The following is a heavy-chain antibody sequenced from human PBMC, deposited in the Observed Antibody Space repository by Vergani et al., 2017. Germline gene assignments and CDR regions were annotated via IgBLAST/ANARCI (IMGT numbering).Heavy chain of an antibody. J-gene: IGHJ4*02. Sequence: VQLLESGGGVVQPGRSLRLSCAASGFTFSSYGMHWVRQAPGKGLEWVAVISYDGSNKYYADSVKGRFTISRDNSKNTLYLQMNSLRAEDTAVYYCAKERQQLVYYFDYWGQGTLVTVSS. CDR1: GFTFSSYG. CDR3: AKERQQLVYYFDY. V-gene: IGHV3-30*18. CDR2: ISYDGSNK. D-gene: IGHD6-13*01.